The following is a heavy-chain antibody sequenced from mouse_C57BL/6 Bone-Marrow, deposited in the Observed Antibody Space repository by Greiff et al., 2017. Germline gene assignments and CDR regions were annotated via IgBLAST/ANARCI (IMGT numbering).Heavy chain of an antibody. V-gene: IGHV2-9-1*01. J-gene: IGHJ1*03. CDR3: ARSLLLWYFDV. CDR2: IWTGGGT. Sequence: LVPPSQSLSITCTVSGFSLTSSAISWVRQPPGKGLEWLRVIWTGGGTNYNSALKSRLSISKDNSKSQVFLKMNSLQTDDTARYYCARSLLLWYFDVWGTGTTVTVSA. D-gene: IGHD1-1*01. CDR1: GFSLTSSA.